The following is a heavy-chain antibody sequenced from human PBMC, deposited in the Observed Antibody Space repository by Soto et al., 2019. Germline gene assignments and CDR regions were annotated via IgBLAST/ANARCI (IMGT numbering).Heavy chain of an antibody. D-gene: IGHD1-26*01. CDR2: IWYDGSNK. J-gene: IGHJ6*02. V-gene: IGHV3-33*01. CDR3: ATDLGSYYGWGSCYDMDV. Sequence: QVQLVESGGGVVQPGRSLRLSCAASGFTFSSYGMHWVRQAPGKGLEWVAVIWYDGSNKYYADSVKGRFTISRDNSKNSQYLQMNSLRAEDTAVYYCATDLGSYYGWGSCYDMDVWGQGTTVTVSS. CDR1: GFTFSSYG.